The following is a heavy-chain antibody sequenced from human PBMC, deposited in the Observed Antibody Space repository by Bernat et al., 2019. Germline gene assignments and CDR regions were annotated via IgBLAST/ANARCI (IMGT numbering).Heavy chain of an antibody. CDR2: ISYDGSNK. D-gene: IGHD4-17*01. J-gene: IGHJ4*02. Sequence: QVQLVESGGGVVQPGRSLRLSCAASGFTFSSYAMHWVRQAPGKGLEWVAVISYDGSNKYYADSVKGRFTISRDNSKNTLYLQMNSLRAEDTAVYYCAKGQLDYGAPLFDYWGQGTLVTVSS. V-gene: IGHV3-30*07. CDR3: AKGQLDYGAPLFDY. CDR1: GFTFSSYA.